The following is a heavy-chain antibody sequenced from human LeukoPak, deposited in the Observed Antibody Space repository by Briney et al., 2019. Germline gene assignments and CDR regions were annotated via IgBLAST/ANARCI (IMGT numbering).Heavy chain of an antibody. V-gene: IGHV3-53*01. D-gene: IGHD4/OR15-4a*01. CDR2: IHSGGST. J-gene: IGHJ4*02. CDR3: ASPDYGDYVSY. Sequence: GGSLRLSCAASEFTVSNNYMSWVRQAPGKGLEWVSVIHSGGSTYYADSVKGRFTISRDNSKNTLYLQMNSLRAEDTAVYYCASPDYGDYVSYWGQGTVVTVSS. CDR1: EFTVSNNY.